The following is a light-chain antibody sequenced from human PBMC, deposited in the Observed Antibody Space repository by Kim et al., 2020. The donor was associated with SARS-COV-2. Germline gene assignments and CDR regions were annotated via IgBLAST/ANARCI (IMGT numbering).Light chain of an antibody. Sequence: ELTQPPSVPVSPGQTASITCSGDKLGDKYACWYQQKPGQSPVLVIYQDSKRPSGIPERFSGSNSGNTATLTISGTQAMDEADYYCQAWDSSTAVFGGGTKLTVL. V-gene: IGLV3-1*01. CDR2: QDS. J-gene: IGLJ2*01. CDR1: KLGDKY. CDR3: QAWDSSTAV.